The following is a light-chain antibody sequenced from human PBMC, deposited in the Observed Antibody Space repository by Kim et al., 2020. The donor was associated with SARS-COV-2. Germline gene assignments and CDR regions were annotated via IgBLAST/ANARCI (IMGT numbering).Light chain of an antibody. CDR3: QQYNNWPPMYT. Sequence: SPGERATLPGRASQSVSSNLAWYQQKPGQAPRLLIYGASTRATGIPARFSGSGSGTEFTLTISSLQSEDFAVYYCQQYNNWPPMYTFGQGTKLEI. V-gene: IGKV3-15*01. J-gene: IGKJ2*01. CDR2: GAS. CDR1: QSVSSN.